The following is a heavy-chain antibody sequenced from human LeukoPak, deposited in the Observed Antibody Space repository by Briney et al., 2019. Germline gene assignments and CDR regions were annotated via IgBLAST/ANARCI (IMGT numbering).Heavy chain of an antibody. D-gene: IGHD2-15*01. CDR1: GFTFSSYW. Sequence: GGSLRLSYAASGFTFSSYWMSWVRQAPGKGLEWVANIRQDGSEKYYVDSVKGRFTISRDNAKNSLYLQMNSLRAEDTAVYYCAREWLLLPAFDIWGQGTMVTVSS. CDR3: AREWLLLPAFDI. J-gene: IGHJ3*02. V-gene: IGHV3-7*03. CDR2: IRQDGSEK.